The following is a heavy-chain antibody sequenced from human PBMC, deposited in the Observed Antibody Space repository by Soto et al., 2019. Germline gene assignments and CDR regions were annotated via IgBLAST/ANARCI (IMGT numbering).Heavy chain of an antibody. V-gene: IGHV3-30-3*01. CDR1: GFTFSSYA. CDR3: ARDGSGGWYDFWSGYYTSFDY. J-gene: IGHJ4*02. CDR2: ISYDGSNK. Sequence: QVQLVESGGGVVQPGRSLRLSCAASGFTFSSYAMHWVRQAPGKGLEWVAVISYDGSNKYYADSVKGRFTISRDNSKNTLYLQMNSLRAEDTAVYYCARDGSGGWYDFWSGYYTSFDYWGQGTLVTVSS. D-gene: IGHD3-3*01.